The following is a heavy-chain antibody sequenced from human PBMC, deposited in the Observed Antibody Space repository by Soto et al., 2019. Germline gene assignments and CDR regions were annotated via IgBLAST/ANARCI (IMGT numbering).Heavy chain of an antibody. V-gene: IGHV1-3*01. J-gene: IGHJ6*03. CDR1: GYTFTSYA. D-gene: IGHD2-2*01. Sequence: GASVKVSCKASGYTFTSYAMHWVRQAPGQRLEWMGWINAGNGNTKYSQKFQGRVTITRDTSASTAYIELSSLRSEDTAVYYCARYQIVVVPAAMTAVHYYMDVWGKGTTVTVSS. CDR3: ARYQIVVVPAAMTAVHYYMDV. CDR2: INAGNGNT.